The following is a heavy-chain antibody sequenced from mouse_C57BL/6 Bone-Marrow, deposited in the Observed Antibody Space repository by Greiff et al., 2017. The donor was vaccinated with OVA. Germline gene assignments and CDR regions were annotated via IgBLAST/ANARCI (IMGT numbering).Heavy chain of an antibody. V-gene: IGHV1-15*01. J-gene: IGHJ4*01. CDR1: GYTFTDYE. CDR3: TKGSLYW. CDR2: IDPETGGT. D-gene: IGHD6-2*01. Sequence: VKLQESGAELVRPGASVTLSCKASGYTFTDYEMHWVKQTPVHGLEWIGAIDPETGGTAYNQKFKGKAILTADKSSSTAYMELRSLTSEDSAVYYCTKGSLYWWGQGTSVTVSS.